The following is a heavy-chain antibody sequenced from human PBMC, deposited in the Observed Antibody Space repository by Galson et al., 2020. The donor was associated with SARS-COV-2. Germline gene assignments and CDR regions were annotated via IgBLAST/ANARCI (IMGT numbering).Heavy chain of an antibody. D-gene: IGHD5-12*01. J-gene: IGHJ1*01. CDR3: ANSGGYDWNFQH. CDR1: GFTFSSYG. V-gene: IGHV3-30*18. CDR2: ISYDGSNK. Sequence: GGSLRLSCAASGFTFSSYGMHWVRQAPGKGLEWVAVISYDGSNKYYADSVKGRFTISRDNSKNTLYLQMNSLRAEDTAVYYCANSGGYDWNFQHWGQGTLVTVSS.